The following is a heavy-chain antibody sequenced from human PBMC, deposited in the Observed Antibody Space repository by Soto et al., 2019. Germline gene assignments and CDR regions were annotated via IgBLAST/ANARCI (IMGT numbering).Heavy chain of an antibody. J-gene: IGHJ4*02. CDR2: IYYSGST. D-gene: IGHD1-7*01. Sequence: QVQLQESGPGLVKPSQTLSLTCTVSGGSISSGGYYWSWIRQHPGKGLEWIGYIYYSGSTYYNPDRKSRVTISVDTAKNQCSLRLSSVTAAGTAVYYCARVSLGIPGTIDYWGQGTLVTVSS. V-gene: IGHV4-31*03. CDR1: GGSISSGGYY. CDR3: ARVSLGIPGTIDY.